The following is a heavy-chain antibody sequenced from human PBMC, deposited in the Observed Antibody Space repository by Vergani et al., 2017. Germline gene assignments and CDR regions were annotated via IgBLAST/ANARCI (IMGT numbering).Heavy chain of an antibody. Sequence: EVQLVQSGAEVKKPGESLKISCQISGYSFTNYWIGWVRQMPGKGLEWMGIIHPADSDTIYSPSFQGQVTISVDKAIITVYLQRSSLRASDSAMYYCARLYGRDSSGTKYFDYWGQGTLVTVSS. V-gene: IGHV5-51*01. J-gene: IGHJ4*02. D-gene: IGHD3-22*01. CDR2: IHPADSDT. CDR3: ARLYGRDSSGTKYFDY. CDR1: GYSFTNYW.